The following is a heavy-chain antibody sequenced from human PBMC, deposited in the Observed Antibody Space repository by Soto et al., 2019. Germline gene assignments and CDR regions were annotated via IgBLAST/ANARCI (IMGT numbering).Heavy chain of an antibody. CDR3: ARTESGTFPP. CDR1: GGCISSGGYY. Sequence: PSETLSLTCTVSGGCISSGGYYWSWIRQHPGKGLEWIGYIYYSGSTYYNPSLKSRVTISVDTSKTQFSLKLSSVTAAHTAVYYCARTESGTFPPWGQGPLVTVSS. V-gene: IGHV4-31*03. CDR2: IYYSGST. D-gene: IGHD1-7*01. J-gene: IGHJ5*02.